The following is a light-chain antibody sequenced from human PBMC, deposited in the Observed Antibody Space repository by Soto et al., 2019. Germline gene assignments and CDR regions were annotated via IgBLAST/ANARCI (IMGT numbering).Light chain of an antibody. CDR1: TAAVTSSHW. CDR2: DTT. CDR3: LLSYNDARV. Sequence: QAVVTQEPSLSVSPGRTVTLTCSSNTAAVTSSHWPYWFQQRPGQAPRTLIYDTTIKHSWTPARFSGSLLGGKAALTLSGAQPEDEAEYYGLLSYNDARVFGGGTKLTVL. V-gene: IGLV7-46*01. J-gene: IGLJ2*01.